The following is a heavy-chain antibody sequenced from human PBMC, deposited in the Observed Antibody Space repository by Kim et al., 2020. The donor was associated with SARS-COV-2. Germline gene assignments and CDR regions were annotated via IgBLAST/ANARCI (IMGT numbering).Heavy chain of an antibody. CDR3: AKGSITMVRGVIDY. CDR1: GFTFSSYA. J-gene: IGHJ4*02. D-gene: IGHD3-10*01. V-gene: IGHV3-23*01. Sequence: GGSLRLSCAASGFTFSSYAMNWVRQVPGKGLEWVSAISVSGGNTYYADSVKGRFTISRDNSKNTLYVQMNSLRAEDTAVYYCAKGSITMVRGVIDYWGQGTLVTVSS. CDR2: ISVSGGNT.